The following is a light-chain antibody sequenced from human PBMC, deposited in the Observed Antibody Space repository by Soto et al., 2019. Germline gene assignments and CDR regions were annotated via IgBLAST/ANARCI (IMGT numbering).Light chain of an antibody. CDR3: GSKAGSDKHVV. CDR2: EVT. Sequence: QSALSQPPSASGSPGQSVTISCSGISSDIRDSNYVSWYQQHPGKAPKLVVSEVTKRPSGVPDRFSGSRSGTTAFLTISGLQPEDEADYYCGSKAGSDKHVVFGGGTKLTVL. J-gene: IGLJ2*01. V-gene: IGLV2-8*01. CDR1: SSDIRDSNY.